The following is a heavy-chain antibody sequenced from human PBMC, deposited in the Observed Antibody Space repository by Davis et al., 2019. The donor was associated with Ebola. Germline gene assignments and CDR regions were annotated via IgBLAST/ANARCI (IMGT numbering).Heavy chain of an antibody. CDR3: TRDIEVVAALDYDY. J-gene: IGHJ4*02. V-gene: IGHV3-49*03. D-gene: IGHD2-15*01. CDR2: IRSKAYGGTT. Sequence: GESLKISCTASGFTFGDYAMSWFRQAPGKGLEWVGFIRSKAYGGTTEYAASVTGRFTISRDDSKSIAYLQMNSLKTEDTAVYYCTRDIEVVAALDYDYWGQGTLVTVSS. CDR1: GFTFGDYA.